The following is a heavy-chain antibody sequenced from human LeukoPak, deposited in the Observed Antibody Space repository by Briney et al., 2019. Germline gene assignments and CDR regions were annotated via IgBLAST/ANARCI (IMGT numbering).Heavy chain of an antibody. J-gene: IGHJ4*02. Sequence: ASVKVSCKASGYTFTSYDINWVRQATGQGLEWMGWMNPNSGNTGYAQKFQGRVTMTRNTSISTAYMELSSLRSEGTAVYYCARPGSGWSYFDYWGQGTLVTVSS. CDR3: ARPGSGWSYFDY. CDR1: GYTFTSYD. CDR2: MNPNSGNT. D-gene: IGHD6-19*01. V-gene: IGHV1-8*01.